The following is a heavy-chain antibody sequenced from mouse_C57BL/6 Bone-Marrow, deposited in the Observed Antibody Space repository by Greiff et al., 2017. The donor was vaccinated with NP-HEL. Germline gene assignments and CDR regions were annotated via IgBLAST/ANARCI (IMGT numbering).Heavy chain of an antibody. CDR2: ISNLAYSI. Sequence: EVKVEESGGGLVQPGGSLKLSCAASGFTFSDYGMAWVRQAPRKGPEWVAFISNLAYSIYYADTVTGRFTISRENAKNTLYLEMSSLRSEDTAMYYCARLTTTVVFDYWGQGTTLTVSS. J-gene: IGHJ2*01. V-gene: IGHV5-15*04. CDR1: GFTFSDYG. CDR3: ARLTTTVVFDY. D-gene: IGHD1-1*01.